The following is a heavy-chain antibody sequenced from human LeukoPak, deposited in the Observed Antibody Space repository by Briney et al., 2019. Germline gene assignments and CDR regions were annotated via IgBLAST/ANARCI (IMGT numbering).Heavy chain of an antibody. CDR3: ARGGDYVWGSYRYDAFDI. D-gene: IGHD3-16*02. Sequence: PGGSLRLPCAASGFTFSSYTMNWVRQAPGKGLEWVSSISSSSSYIYYADSVKGRFTISRDNAKNSLYLQMNSLRAEDTAVYYCARGGDYVWGSYRYDAFDIWGQGTMVTVSS. CDR2: ISSSSSYI. V-gene: IGHV3-21*01. CDR1: GFTFSSYT. J-gene: IGHJ3*02.